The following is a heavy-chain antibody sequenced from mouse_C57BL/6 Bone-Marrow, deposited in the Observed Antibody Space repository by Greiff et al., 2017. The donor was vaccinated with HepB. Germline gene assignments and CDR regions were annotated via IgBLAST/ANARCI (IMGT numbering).Heavy chain of an antibody. CDR1: GYTFTSYW. J-gene: IGHJ4*01. V-gene: IGHV1-69*01. CDR2: IDPSDSYT. CDR3: ARWALRSKDY. Sequence: VQLQQPGAELVMPGASVKLSCKASGYTFTSYWMHWVKQRPGQGLEWIGEIDPSDSYTNYNQKFKGKSTLTVDKSSSTAYMQLSSLTSEDSAVYYCARWALRSKDYWGQGTSVTVSS. D-gene: IGHD1-1*01.